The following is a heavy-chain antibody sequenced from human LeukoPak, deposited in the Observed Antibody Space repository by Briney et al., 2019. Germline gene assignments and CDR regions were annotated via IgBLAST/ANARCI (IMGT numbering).Heavy chain of an antibody. J-gene: IGHJ3*02. CDR3: ATESGYYTGVDAFDI. V-gene: IGHV1-8*01. D-gene: IGHD3-3*01. CDR2: MNPNSGDT. Sequence: GASVKVSCKASGYTFTSYDINWVRQATGQGLEWMGWMNPNSGDTGYAQKFQGRVTMTRNTSISTAYMELSNLRSEDTAVYYCATESGYYTGVDAFDIWGQGTMVTVSS. CDR1: GYTFTSYD.